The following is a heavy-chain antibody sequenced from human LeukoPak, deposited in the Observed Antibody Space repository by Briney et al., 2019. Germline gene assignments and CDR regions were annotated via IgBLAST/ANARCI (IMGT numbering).Heavy chain of an antibody. CDR3: TTVWVQLQSSGTEQFFDY. Sequence: GGSLRLSCAASGFTFSSYSMNWVRQAPGKGLEWVSSISSSSSYIYYADSVKGRFTISRDNAKNSLYLQMNSLRAEDTAVYYCTTVWVQLQSSGTEQFFDYWGQGTLVTVSS. J-gene: IGHJ4*02. V-gene: IGHV3-21*01. CDR2: ISSSSSYI. CDR1: GFTFSSYS. D-gene: IGHD3-10*01.